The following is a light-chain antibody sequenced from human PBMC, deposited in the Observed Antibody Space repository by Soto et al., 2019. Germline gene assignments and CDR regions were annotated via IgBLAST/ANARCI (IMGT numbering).Light chain of an antibody. CDR3: QQYGSSLGFT. V-gene: IGKV3-20*01. Sequence: DIVLTQSPGTLSLSPGERATLSCRASQSVSTTYLAWYQQKPGQAPRLLIYGASSRATGIPDRFSGSGSGTDFTLTISRLEPEDFAVYYCQQYGSSLGFTFGPGTKVDI. CDR1: QSVSTTY. CDR2: GAS. J-gene: IGKJ3*01.